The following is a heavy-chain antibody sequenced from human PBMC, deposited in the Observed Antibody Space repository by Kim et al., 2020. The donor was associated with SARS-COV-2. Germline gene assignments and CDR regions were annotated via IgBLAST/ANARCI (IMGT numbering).Heavy chain of an antibody. Sequence: GGSLRLSCGVSGLSFSDYWMSWVRQAPGKGLEWVANINQDGSQKSYVDSVKGRFTVSRDNAKNSLYLQLYSLRVEDTALYYCASPGGGYSFDCWGQGTLVIVSS. CDR3: ASPGGGYSFDC. V-gene: IGHV3-7*01. CDR2: INQDGSQK. CDR1: GLSFSDYW. D-gene: IGHD3-10*01. J-gene: IGHJ4*02.